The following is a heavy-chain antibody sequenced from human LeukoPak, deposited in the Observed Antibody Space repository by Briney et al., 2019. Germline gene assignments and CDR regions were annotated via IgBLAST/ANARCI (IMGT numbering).Heavy chain of an antibody. J-gene: IGHJ4*02. CDR1: GGSISGYY. V-gene: IGHV4-59*01. CDR3: ARFQKVLGYDY. CDR2: IYYSGST. Sequence: PSETLSLTCTVSGGSISGYYWSWIRQPPGKGLEWIGYIYYSGSTNYNPSLKSRVTMSVYTSKNQFSLKLRSVTAADTAVYYCARFQKVLGYDYWGQGTLVTVSS. D-gene: IGHD3-22*01.